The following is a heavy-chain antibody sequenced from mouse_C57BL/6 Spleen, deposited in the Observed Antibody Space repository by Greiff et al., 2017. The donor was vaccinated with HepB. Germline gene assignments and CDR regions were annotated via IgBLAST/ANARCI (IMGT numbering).Heavy chain of an antibody. Sequence: QVQLQQPGAELVKPGASVKMSCKASGYTFTSYWITWVKQSPGQGLEWIGDIYPGSGSTYYNEKFKSKSTLSVDTSSSTAYMQLSSLTSEDTAVYYCGYDYGSSYVTYWGQGTLVTVSA. CDR2: IYPGSGST. V-gene: IGHV1-55*01. D-gene: IGHD1-1*01. CDR3: GYDYGSSYVTY. CDR1: GYTFTSYW. J-gene: IGHJ3*01.